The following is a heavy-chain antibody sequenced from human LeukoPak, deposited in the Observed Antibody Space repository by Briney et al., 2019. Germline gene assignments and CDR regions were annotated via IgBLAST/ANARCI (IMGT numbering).Heavy chain of an antibody. CDR3: AKGGEYSRNAFDL. D-gene: IGHD2/OR15-2a*01. J-gene: IGHJ3*01. CDR1: GFTFNTYA. CDR2: ISGSGGSK. Sequence: PGGSLRLSCAAPGFTFNTYAMTCVRQAPGKGLEWVSVISGSGGSKYYADSVKGRFTISRDNSKNTLYLQMNSLRAEDTAVYYCAKGGEYSRNAFDLWGQGTMVTASS. V-gene: IGHV3-23*01.